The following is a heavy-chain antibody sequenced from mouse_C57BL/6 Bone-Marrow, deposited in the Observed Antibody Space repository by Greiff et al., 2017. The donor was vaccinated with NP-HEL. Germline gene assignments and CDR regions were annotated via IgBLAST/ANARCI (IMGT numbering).Heavy chain of an antibody. CDR2: IDPSDSYT. CDR1: GYTFTSYW. D-gene: IGHD1-1*01. V-gene: IGHV1-69*01. CDR3: ARGGYYYGSSYDYFDY. J-gene: IGHJ2*01. Sequence: QVQLQQPGAELVMPGASVKLSCKASGYTFTSYWMHWVKQRPGQGLEWIGEIDPSDSYTNYNQKFEGKSTLTVDKSSSTAYMQLSSLTSEDSAVYYCARGGYYYGSSYDYFDYWGQGTTLTVSS.